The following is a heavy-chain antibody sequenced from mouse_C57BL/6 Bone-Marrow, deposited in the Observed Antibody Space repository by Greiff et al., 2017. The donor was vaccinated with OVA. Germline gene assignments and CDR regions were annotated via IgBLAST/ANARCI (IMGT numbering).Heavy chain of an antibody. CDR3: ALDGYGDMDD. D-gene: IGHD2-3*01. Sequence: VQLQQPGAELVKPGASVKLSCKASGYTFTSYWMQWVKQRPGQGLEWIGEIDPSDSYTNYNQQFKGKATLTVDTSSSTAYMQLSSLTSEDSAVYYCALDGYGDMDDWGQGTSVTVSS. V-gene: IGHV1-50*01. J-gene: IGHJ4*01. CDR2: IDPSDSYT. CDR1: GYTFTSYW.